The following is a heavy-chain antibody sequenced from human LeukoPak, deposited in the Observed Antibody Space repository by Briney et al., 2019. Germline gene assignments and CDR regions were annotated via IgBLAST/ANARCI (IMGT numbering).Heavy chain of an antibody. D-gene: IGHD7-27*01. CDR1: GYIFTSYG. CDR2: ISAYNGNT. V-gene: IGHV1-18*01. Sequence: ASVKVSCKASGYIFTSYGISWVRQAPGQGLEWMGWISAYNGNTNYAQKLQGRVTMTVDTSTSTAYMELRSLRSDDTAVYYCAQTGDPGYNGMDVWGQGTTVTVSS. J-gene: IGHJ6*02. CDR3: AQTGDPGYNGMDV.